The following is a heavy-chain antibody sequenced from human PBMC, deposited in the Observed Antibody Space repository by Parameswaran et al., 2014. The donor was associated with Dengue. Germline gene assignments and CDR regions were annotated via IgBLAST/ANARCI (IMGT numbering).Heavy chain of an antibody. Sequence: WVRQAPGQGLEWMGWINPNSGGTNYAQKFQGRVTMTRDTSISTAYMELSRLRSDDTAVYYCARALNYYGSGTLWGQGTLVTVSS. CDR3: ARALNYYGSGTL. V-gene: IGHV1-2*02. CDR2: INPNSGGT. D-gene: IGHD3-10*01. J-gene: IGHJ4*02.